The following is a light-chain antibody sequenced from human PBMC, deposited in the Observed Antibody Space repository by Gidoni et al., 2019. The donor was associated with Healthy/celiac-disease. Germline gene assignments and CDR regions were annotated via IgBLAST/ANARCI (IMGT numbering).Light chain of an antibody. V-gene: IGLV3-19*01. CDR2: GKN. J-gene: IGLJ2*01. Sequence: SSDLTQDPAVSVALGQTVRITCQGDSLRSYYASWYQQKPGQAPVLVIYGKNNRPSGIPDRFSGSSSGNTASLTITVAQAEDEADYYCNSRDSSGNVVFGGGTKLTVL. CDR3: NSRDSSGNVV. CDR1: SLRSYY.